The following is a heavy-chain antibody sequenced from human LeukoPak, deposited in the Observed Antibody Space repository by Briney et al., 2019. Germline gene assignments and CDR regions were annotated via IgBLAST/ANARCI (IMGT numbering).Heavy chain of an antibody. CDR3: AKRDYTGSFDY. D-gene: IGHD4-11*01. V-gene: IGHV3-23*01. J-gene: IGHJ4*02. Sequence: GESLKISCKGFGYNFTTYWIGWVRQAPGKGLEWVSAISGSGGSTYYADSVKGRFTISRDNSKNTLYLQMNSLRAEDTAVYCCAKRDYTGSFDYWGQGTLVTVSS. CDR1: GYNFTTYW. CDR2: ISGSGGST.